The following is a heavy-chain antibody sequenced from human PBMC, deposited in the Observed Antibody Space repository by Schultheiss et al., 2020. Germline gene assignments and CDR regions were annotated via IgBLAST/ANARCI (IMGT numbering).Heavy chain of an antibody. V-gene: IGHV4-39*01. Sequence: SQTLSLTCTVSGVSVSSSSYYWGWIRQPPGKGLEWIGSIYYSGNTYYNPSLKSRVTISVDTSKNQFSLKLSSVTAADTAVYYCASQVSARSGYFKYYYYYMDVWGKGTTVTVSS. CDR1: GVSVSSSSYY. J-gene: IGHJ6*03. CDR2: IYYSGNT. CDR3: ASQVSARSGYFKYYYYYMDV. D-gene: IGHD3-22*01.